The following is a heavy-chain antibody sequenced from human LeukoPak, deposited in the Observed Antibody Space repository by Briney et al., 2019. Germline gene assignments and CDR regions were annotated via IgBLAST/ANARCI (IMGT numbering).Heavy chain of an antibody. CDR2: IRSKAYGETA. CDR1: GFTFGDYA. CDR3: TRDRGAYNLYDY. D-gene: IGHD1-1*01. J-gene: IGHJ4*02. Sequence: PGGSLRLSCTASGFTFGDYAMSWIRQAPGKGLEWVGFIRSKAYGETADYAASVKGRFTISRDDSKAIAYLQMNSLKTEDTAVYHGTRDRGAYNLYDYWGQGTLVTVSS. V-gene: IGHV3-49*03.